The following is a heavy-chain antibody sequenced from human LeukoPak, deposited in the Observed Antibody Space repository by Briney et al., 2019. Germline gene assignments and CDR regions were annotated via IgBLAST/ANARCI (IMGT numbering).Heavy chain of an antibody. CDR3: ARSYCGGDCPDAFDI. CDR2: IIPIFGTA. Sequence: SVKVSCKASGGTFSSYAISWVRQAPGQGLEWMGGIIPIFGTANYAQKFQGRVTITADESTSTAYMELSSLRSEDTAVYYCARSYCGGDCPDAFDIWGQGTMVTVSS. CDR1: GGTFSSYA. D-gene: IGHD2-21*02. V-gene: IGHV1-69*13. J-gene: IGHJ3*02.